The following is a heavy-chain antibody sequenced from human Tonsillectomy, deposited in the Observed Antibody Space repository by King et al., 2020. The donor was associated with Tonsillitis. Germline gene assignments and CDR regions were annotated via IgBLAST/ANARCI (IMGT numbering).Heavy chain of an antibody. CDR1: GFTFDDYA. Sequence: VQLVESGGGLVQPGRSLRLSCAASGFTFDDYAMHWVRQAPGKGLEWVSGISWNSGSIGYADSVKGRFTISRDNAKNSLYLQMNSLRAEDTALYYCAKSRGGGYYRPFDYWGQGNPVTVSS. CDR3: AKSRGGGYYRPFDY. V-gene: IGHV3-9*01. CDR2: ISWNSGSI. D-gene: IGHD1-26*01. J-gene: IGHJ4*02.